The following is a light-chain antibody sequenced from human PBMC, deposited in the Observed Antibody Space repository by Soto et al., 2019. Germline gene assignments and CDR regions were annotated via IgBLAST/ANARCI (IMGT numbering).Light chain of an antibody. J-gene: IGKJ1*01. CDR2: WAS. V-gene: IGKV4-1*01. CDR3: QQYYTTPLT. CDR1: QSVLYISKNKYY. Sequence: DIVMTQSPDSLAVSLGERATINCKSSQSVLYISKNKYYLAWYQQKPGQPPKLLIYWASTRESGVPDRFTGSGSETDFTLTISSLQAEDVAVYYCQQYYTTPLTFGQGTKVEIK.